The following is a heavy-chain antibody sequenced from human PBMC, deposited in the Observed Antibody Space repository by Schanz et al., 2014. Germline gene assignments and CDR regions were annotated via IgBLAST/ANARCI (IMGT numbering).Heavy chain of an antibody. CDR2: ISWNSGSI. CDR3: ARPLGPNYYYYGMDV. Sequence: LVESGGGVVQPGRSLRLSCAASGFTFSSYAMHWVRQAPGKGLEWVSGISWNSGSIGYADSVKGRFTISRDNAKNTLYLQMNSLRAEDTAVYYCARPLGPNYYYYGMDVWGQGTTVTVSS. CDR1: GFTFSSYA. V-gene: IGHV3-9*01. J-gene: IGHJ6*02.